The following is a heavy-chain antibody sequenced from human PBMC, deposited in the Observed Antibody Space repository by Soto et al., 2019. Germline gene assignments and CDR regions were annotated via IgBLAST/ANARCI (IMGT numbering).Heavy chain of an antibody. J-gene: IGHJ4*02. D-gene: IGHD1-26*01. Sequence: GSGPTLVNPTQTLTLTCSFSGFSLSTSGVGVGWVRQAPGKALEWLTLFYWDDDRRYNPSLKSRLTFAKDTSRNKVVLTMTNMDPVDTATYYCAHGSSIVGAPAFDYWGQGILVTVSS. CDR3: AHGSSIVGAPAFDY. V-gene: IGHV2-5*02. CDR1: GFSLSTSGVG. CDR2: FYWDDDR.